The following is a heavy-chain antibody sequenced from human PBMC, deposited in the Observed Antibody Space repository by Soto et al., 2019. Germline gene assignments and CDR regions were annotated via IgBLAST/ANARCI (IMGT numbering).Heavy chain of an antibody. J-gene: IGHJ4*02. Sequence: GGSLRLSCAASGFTVSSNYMSWVRQAPGKGLEWVSVIYSGGSTYYADSVKGRFTISRDNSKNTLYLQMNSLRAEDTAVYYCARESGYYDSSGYYYYFDYWGQGTLVTVSS. CDR2: IYSGGST. CDR1: GFTVSSNY. V-gene: IGHV3-53*05. D-gene: IGHD3-22*01. CDR3: ARESGYYDSSGYYYYFDY.